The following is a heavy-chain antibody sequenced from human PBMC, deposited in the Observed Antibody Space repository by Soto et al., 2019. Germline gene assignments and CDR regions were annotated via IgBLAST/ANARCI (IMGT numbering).Heavy chain of an antibody. CDR2: MYYTGFS. Sequence: SETLSLTCSFSGDSVTSHYLTWIRQSPGKGLEWIGYMYYTGFSHYNPSLKSRLTISVDRSRNQFTLKLTSVTVTDTAVYYCARHVLATVTTFDSWGQGTLVTVSS. V-gene: IGHV4-59*02. J-gene: IGHJ4*02. D-gene: IGHD4-17*01. CDR3: ARHVLATVTTFDS. CDR1: GDSVTSHY.